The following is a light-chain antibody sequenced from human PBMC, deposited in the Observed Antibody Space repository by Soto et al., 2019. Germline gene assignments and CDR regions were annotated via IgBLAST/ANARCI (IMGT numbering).Light chain of an antibody. CDR1: QSISNY. V-gene: IGKV1-39*01. Sequence: DIQMTQSPSSLSASVGDRVSITCRASQSISNYVSWYQQKPGKAPKLLIYAASSLQSWVPSRFSGSGSGTNFTLTVNILQPEDFATYYCQLCYTTPRTFGQGTMLDLK. J-gene: IGKJ2*01. CDR2: AAS. CDR3: QLCYTTPRT.